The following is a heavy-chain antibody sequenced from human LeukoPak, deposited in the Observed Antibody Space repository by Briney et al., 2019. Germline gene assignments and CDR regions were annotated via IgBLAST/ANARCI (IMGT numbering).Heavy chain of an antibody. CDR3: AAGEQWLGTPWYFDL. V-gene: IGHV1-58*01. D-gene: IGHD6-19*01. Sequence: PGASVKVSCKASGFTFTSSAVQWVRQARGQRLEWIGWIVVGSGNTNYAQKFQERVTITRDMSTSTAYMELSSLRSEDTAVYYCAAGEQWLGTPWYFDLWGRGTLVTVSS. J-gene: IGHJ2*01. CDR2: IVVGSGNT. CDR1: GFTFTSSA.